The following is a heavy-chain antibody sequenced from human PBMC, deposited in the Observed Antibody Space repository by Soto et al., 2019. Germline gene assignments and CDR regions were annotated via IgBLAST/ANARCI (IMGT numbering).Heavy chain of an antibody. CDR2: ISCSGSKT. D-gene: IGHD3-22*01. J-gene: IGHJ4*02. CDR1: GFTFSTYA. CDR3: AKEGLLLRKKY. V-gene: IGHV3-23*01. Sequence: GGSLRLSCAASGFTFSTYALNWVRQAPGKGLEWVSAISCSGSKTYYADSVKGRFTISRDNSKNTLYLQMNSLRVEDTAVYYCAKEGLLLRKKYWGQGTLVTVSS.